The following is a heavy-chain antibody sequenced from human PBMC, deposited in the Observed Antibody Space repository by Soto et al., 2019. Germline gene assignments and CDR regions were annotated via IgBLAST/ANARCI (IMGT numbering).Heavy chain of an antibody. J-gene: IGHJ4*02. CDR1: GYPIISHC. V-gene: IGHV4-59*11. CDR2: LCYSGNT. Sequence: SQTLCLTCTVSGYPIISHCCSWIRQPPGRGLQWIGHLCYSGNTNYNPPLKSRVTISGDTSKNQFSLNLSSVTAADTAVYYCAREMGTWLLNAVLDYWGLGTLVTVS. D-gene: IGHD3-9*01. CDR3: AREMGTWLLNAVLDY.